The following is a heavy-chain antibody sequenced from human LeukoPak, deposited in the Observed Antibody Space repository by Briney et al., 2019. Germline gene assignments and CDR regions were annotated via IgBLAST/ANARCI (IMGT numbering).Heavy chain of an antibody. CDR2: ISSNGGST. D-gene: IGHD6-25*01. J-gene: IGHJ6*03. CDR3: ARAAAATGYCYYMDV. Sequence: GRSLRLSCAASGFTFSSYGMHWVRQAPGKGLEYVSAISSNGGSTYYAHSVKGRFTISRDNSKNTLYLQMGSLRAEDMAVYYCARAAAATGYCYYMDVWGKGTTVTVSS. CDR1: GFTFSSYG. V-gene: IGHV3-64*01.